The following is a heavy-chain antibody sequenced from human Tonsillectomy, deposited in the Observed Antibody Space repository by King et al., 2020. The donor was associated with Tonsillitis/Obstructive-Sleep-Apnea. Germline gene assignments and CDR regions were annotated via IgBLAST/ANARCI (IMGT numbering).Heavy chain of an antibody. J-gene: IGHJ5*02. V-gene: IGHV5-51*03. CDR2: IYPGDSDT. Sequence: EVQLVESGAEVKKPGESLKISCKGSGYSFTSYWIGWVRQMPGKGLEWMGIIYPGDSDTRYSPSFQGQVTISADKSISTAYLQWSSLKASDTAMNYCATTTYYYDSSGSINWFDPWGQGTLVTVSS. CDR1: GYSFTSYW. D-gene: IGHD3-22*01. CDR3: ATTTYYYDSSGSINWFDP.